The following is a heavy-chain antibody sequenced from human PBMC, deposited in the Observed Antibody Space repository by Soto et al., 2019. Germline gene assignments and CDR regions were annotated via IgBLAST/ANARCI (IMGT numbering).Heavy chain of an antibody. CDR3: AKDRMGSYYDSSGPNNWFDP. D-gene: IGHD3-22*01. CDR1: GFTFSSYA. Sequence: GGSLRLSCAASGFTFSSYAMSWVRQAPGKGLEWVSAISGSGGSTYYADSVKGRFTISRDNSKNTLYLQMNSLRAEDTAVYYCAKDRMGSYYDSSGPNNWFDPWGQGTLVTVSS. J-gene: IGHJ5*02. V-gene: IGHV3-23*01. CDR2: ISGSGGST.